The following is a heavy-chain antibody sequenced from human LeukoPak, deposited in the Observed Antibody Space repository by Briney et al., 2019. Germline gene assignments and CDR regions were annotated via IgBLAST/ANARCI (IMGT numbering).Heavy chain of an antibody. D-gene: IGHD6-13*01. Sequence: SETLSLTCTVSGGSISSYYWSWIRQPPGRGLEWIGYIYYSGSTNYNPSLKSRVTISVDTSKNQFSLKLSSVTAADTAVCYCARYIVAAGNFDYWGQGTLVTVSS. CDR1: GGSISSYY. V-gene: IGHV4-59*01. CDR2: IYYSGST. J-gene: IGHJ4*02. CDR3: ARYIVAAGNFDY.